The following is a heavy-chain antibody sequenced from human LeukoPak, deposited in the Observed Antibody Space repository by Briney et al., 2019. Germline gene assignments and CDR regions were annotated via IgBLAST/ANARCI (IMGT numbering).Heavy chain of an antibody. V-gene: IGHV3-21*01. J-gene: IGHJ2*01. CDR2: ISSSSSYI. D-gene: IGHD2-2*01. Sequence: GGSLRLSCAASGFTFSSYSMNWVRQAPGKGPEWVSSISSSSSYIYYADSVKGRFTISRDNAKNSLYLQMNSLRAEDTAVYYCAREFMPSNWYFDLWGRGTLVTVSS. CDR3: AREFMPSNWYFDL. CDR1: GFTFSSYS.